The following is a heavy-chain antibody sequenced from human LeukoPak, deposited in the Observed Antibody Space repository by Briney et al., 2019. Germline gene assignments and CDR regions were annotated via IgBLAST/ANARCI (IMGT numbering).Heavy chain of an antibody. Sequence: GGSLRLSCAASGFTFSSYAMSWVRQAPRKGLEWVSAISGSGGSTYYADSVKGRFTISRDNSKNTLYLQMNSLRAEDTAVYYCAKDDFYGSGSYDTDYYGMDVWGQGTTVTVSS. D-gene: IGHD3-10*01. V-gene: IGHV3-23*01. CDR2: ISGSGGST. J-gene: IGHJ6*02. CDR1: GFTFSSYA. CDR3: AKDDFYGSGSYDTDYYGMDV.